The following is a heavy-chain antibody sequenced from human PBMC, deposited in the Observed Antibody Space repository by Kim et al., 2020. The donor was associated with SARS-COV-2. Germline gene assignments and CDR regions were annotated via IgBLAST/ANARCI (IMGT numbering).Heavy chain of an antibody. CDR1: GFTFSDYY. Sequence: GVSLRLSCAASGFTFSDYYMSWIRQAPGKGLEWVSYISSSGSTIYYADSVKGRFTISRDNAKNSLYLQMNSLRAEDTAVYYCAREGLGTKIAVAGPSYYYMDVWGKGTTVTVSS. CDR3: AREGLGTKIAVAGPSYYYMDV. D-gene: IGHD6-19*01. V-gene: IGHV3-11*01. CDR2: ISSSGSTI. J-gene: IGHJ6*03.